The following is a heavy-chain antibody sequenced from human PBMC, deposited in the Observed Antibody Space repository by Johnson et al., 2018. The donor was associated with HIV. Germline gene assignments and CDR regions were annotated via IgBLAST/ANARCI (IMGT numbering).Heavy chain of an antibody. J-gene: IGHJ3*02. CDR1: GFTFSNYG. D-gene: IGHD3-22*01. Sequence: SGGGVVQPGRSLRLSCAASGFTFSNYGMHWVRQAPGKGLEWVAVISYDGSDKYYADSVKGRFTISRDNSKNSLYLQMNSLRAEDTAVYYCARESDSSGYYSDAFDIWGQGTMVTVSS. V-gene: IGHV3-30*03. CDR3: ARESDSSGYYSDAFDI. CDR2: ISYDGSDK.